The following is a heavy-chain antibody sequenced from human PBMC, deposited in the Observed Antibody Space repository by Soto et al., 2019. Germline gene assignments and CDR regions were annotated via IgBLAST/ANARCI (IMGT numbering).Heavy chain of an antibody. V-gene: IGHV3-21*01. CDR2: ISRSSSYL. CDR1: GFTFSSYS. CDR3: GAATGAY. D-gene: IGHD2-15*01. J-gene: IGHJ4*02. Sequence: EVQLAESGGGLAKPGGSLRLSCTASGFTFSSYSMNWVRQAPGKGLEWVSSISRSSSYLYYADSVKGRFTISRDNAKNSLYLQMNSLRAEDTAVYYCGAATGAYWGQGTLVTVSS.